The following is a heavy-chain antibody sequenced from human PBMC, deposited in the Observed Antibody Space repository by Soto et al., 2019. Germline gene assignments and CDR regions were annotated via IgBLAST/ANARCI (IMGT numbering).Heavy chain of an antibody. J-gene: IGHJ3*02. D-gene: IGHD2-8*01. CDR1: GGSISSGGYY. CDR3: SSSPASMLFDI. Sequence: PSETLSLTCAVSGGSISSGGYYWSWLRQHPGKGLEWIGYIYFSGSTSYNPSLKSRVTISLDSSKNQFSMQLSSVTAADTAVYYCSSSPASMLFDIWGQGTMVTVSS. CDR2: IYFSGST. V-gene: IGHV4-31*11.